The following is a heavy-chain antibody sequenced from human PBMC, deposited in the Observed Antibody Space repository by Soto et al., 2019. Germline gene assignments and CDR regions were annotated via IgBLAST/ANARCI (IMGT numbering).Heavy chain of an antibody. J-gene: IGHJ4*02. V-gene: IGHV3-23*01. Sequence: PGGSMRLSCAASGSTFSSHTISWLRQAPGKGLEWVSVISGSGGSTYYADSLKGRFNSPRDNSKNTLYLQMNSLTAEDTAVYYCANLRLSADYWGQGTLVTVSS. CDR3: ANLRLSADY. CDR1: GSTFSSHT. CDR2: ISGSGGST. D-gene: IGHD5-12*01.